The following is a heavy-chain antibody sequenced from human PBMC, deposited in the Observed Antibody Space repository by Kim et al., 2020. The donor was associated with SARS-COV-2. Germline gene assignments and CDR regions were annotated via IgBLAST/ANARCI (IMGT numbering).Heavy chain of an antibody. CDR1: GGSISSSNW. Sequence: SETLSLTCAVSGGSISSSNWWSWVRQPPGKGLEWIGEIYHSGSTNYNPSLKSRVTISVDKSKNQFSLKLSSVTAADTAVYYCARGVMVRGAINDAFDIWGQGTMVTVSS. D-gene: IGHD3-10*01. CDR2: IYHSGST. J-gene: IGHJ3*02. V-gene: IGHV4-4*02. CDR3: ARGVMVRGAINDAFDI.